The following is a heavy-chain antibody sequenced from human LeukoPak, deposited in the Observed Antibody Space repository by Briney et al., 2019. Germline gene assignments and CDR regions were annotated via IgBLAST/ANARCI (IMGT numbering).Heavy chain of an antibody. J-gene: IGHJ6*03. D-gene: IGHD5-18*01. Sequence: PSETLSLTCTVSGGSISSIHYYWGWIRQSPGKGLEWIGEINHSGSTNYNPSLKSRVTISVDTSKNQFSLKLSSVTAADTAVYYCARLRGYSYGAYYYYMDVWGKGTTVTVSS. V-gene: IGHV4-39*07. CDR2: INHSGST. CDR3: ARLRGYSYGAYYYYMDV. CDR1: GGSISSIHYY.